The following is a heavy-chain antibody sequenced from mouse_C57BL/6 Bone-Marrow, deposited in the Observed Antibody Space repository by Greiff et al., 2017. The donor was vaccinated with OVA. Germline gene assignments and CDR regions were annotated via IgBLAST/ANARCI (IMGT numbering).Heavy chain of an antibody. CDR2: ISNGGGST. D-gene: IGHD2-12*01. CDR3: ARQGYHRVDD. Sequence: EVNVVESGGGLVQPGGSLKLSCAASGFTFSDYYMYWVRQTPEKRLEWVAYISNGGGSTYYPDTVKGRFTISRDNAKNTLYLQMSRLKSEDTAMYYCARQGYHRVDDWGQGTSVTVSS. CDR1: GFTFSDYY. J-gene: IGHJ4*01. V-gene: IGHV5-12*01.